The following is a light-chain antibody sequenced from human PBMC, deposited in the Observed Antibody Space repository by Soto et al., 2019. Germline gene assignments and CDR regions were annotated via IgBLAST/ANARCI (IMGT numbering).Light chain of an antibody. CDR3: CSYAGDYTDV. Sequence: QSVLTQPRSLSGSPGQSVTISCTGTSNDVGSYKYVSWYQHHPGKAPKVMIYDVNKRPSGVPDRFSGSKSGNTASLTISGLQAEDEADYFCCSYAGDYTDVFGHGTKVTVL. CDR1: SNDVGSYKY. J-gene: IGLJ1*01. CDR2: DVN. V-gene: IGLV2-11*01.